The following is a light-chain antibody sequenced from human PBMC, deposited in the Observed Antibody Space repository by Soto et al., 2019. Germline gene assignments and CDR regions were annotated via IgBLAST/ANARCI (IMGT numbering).Light chain of an antibody. J-gene: IGKJ1*01. CDR1: QSVTSN. V-gene: IGKV3D-15*01. CDR3: QQYDTWPRT. Sequence: EIGMKQSPAALSVSPXERATLSCTASQSVTSNLAWYERRPGQAPRLLIYDASTRATGIPARFSGSGSGTDFTLSISRLESEDFAVYYCQQYDTWPRTFGQGTKVDIK. CDR2: DAS.